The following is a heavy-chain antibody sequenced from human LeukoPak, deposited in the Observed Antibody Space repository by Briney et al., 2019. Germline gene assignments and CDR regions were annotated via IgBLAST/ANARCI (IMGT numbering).Heavy chain of an antibody. CDR1: GYTFTSYY. CDR2: INPSGGST. J-gene: IGHJ5*02. V-gene: IGHV1-46*01. CDR3: ARNGCEYSSSCSGWFDP. Sequence: ASVKVSCKASGYTFTSYYMHWVRQAPGQGLEWMGIINPSGGSTSYAQKFQGRVTMTRDTSTSTVYMELSSLRSEDTAVYYCARNGCEYSSSCSGWFDPWGQGTLVTVSS. D-gene: IGHD6-13*01.